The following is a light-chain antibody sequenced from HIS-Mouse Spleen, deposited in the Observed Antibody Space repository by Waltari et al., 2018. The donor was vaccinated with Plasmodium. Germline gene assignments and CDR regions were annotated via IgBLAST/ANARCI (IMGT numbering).Light chain of an antibody. CDR3: QAWDSSTYV. Sequence: SYELTQPPSVSVSPGQTASITCSGDKLGDNYACWYQQKPGQSPVLVIYQDSKRHSGIPGRFSCSNAGNTATLTISGTQAMDEADYYCQAWDSSTYVFGTGTKVTVL. CDR1: KLGDNY. CDR2: QDS. V-gene: IGLV3-1*01. J-gene: IGLJ1*01.